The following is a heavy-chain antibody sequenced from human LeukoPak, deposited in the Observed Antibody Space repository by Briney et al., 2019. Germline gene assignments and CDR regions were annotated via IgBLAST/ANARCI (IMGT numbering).Heavy chain of an antibody. CDR1: GFTFSSYA. Sequence: PGGSLRLSCAASGFTFSSYAMSWVRQAPGKGLEWVSHISGSGGSTYSADSVKGRVTIYRDNSKNTLYLKMNSLRAEDTAIYYCAKVRTFFGSGIDFWGQGTLVTVSS. V-gene: IGHV3-23*01. D-gene: IGHD3-10*01. J-gene: IGHJ4*02. CDR3: AKVRTFFGSGIDF. CDR2: ISGSGGST.